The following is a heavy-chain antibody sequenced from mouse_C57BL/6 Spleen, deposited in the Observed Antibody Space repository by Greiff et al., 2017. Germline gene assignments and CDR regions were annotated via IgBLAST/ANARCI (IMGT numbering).Heavy chain of an antibody. CDR2: IDPENGDT. CDR1: GFNIKDDY. D-gene: IGHD2-3*01. CDR3: TTPYDGYYGY. V-gene: IGHV14-4*01. J-gene: IGHJ2*01. Sequence: EVQLQQSGAELVRPGASVKLSCTASGFNIKDDYMHWVKQRPEQGLEWIGWIDPENGDTEYASKFQGKATITADTSSNTAYLQLSSLTSEDTAVYYCTTPYDGYYGYWGQGTTRTVSS.